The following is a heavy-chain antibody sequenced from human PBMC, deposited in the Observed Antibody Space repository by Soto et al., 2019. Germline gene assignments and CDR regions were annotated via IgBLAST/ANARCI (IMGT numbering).Heavy chain of an antibody. D-gene: IGHD2-2*01. V-gene: IGHV3-9*01. CDR2: ISWNSGSI. Sequence: EVQLVESGGDLVQPGRSLRLSCAASGFTFDDYAMHWVRQAPGKGLEWVSGISWNSGSIGYADSVKGRFTISRDNAKNSMYLQMNSLRAEDTALYYCAKDMNQLPNDAFDIWGQGTMVTVSS. CDR1: GFTFDDYA. J-gene: IGHJ3*02. CDR3: AKDMNQLPNDAFDI.